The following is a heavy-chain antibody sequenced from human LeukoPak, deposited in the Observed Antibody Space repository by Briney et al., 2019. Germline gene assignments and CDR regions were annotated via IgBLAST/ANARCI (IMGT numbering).Heavy chain of an antibody. CDR1: GFTVSSNY. Sequence: PGGSLRLSCAASGFTVSSNYMSWVRQAPGKRLEWVSVIYSGGSTYYADSVKGRFTISRDNSKNTLYLQMNSLRAEDTAVYYCARGSYDILTGYNYWGQGTLVTVSS. V-gene: IGHV3-53*01. CDR3: ARGSYDILTGYNY. CDR2: IYSGGST. D-gene: IGHD3-9*01. J-gene: IGHJ4*02.